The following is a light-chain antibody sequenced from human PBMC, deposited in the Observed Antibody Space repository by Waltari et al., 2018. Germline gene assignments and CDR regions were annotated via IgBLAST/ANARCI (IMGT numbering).Light chain of an antibody. V-gene: IGKV1-39*01. CDR2: AAS. Sequence: DIHMTQSPSSLSASVGDRVTITCRASQYVGTYLNWYQRTPGKAPKLLIYAASTLLSGVPSKFSASGSGTHFTLTISSLQPEDFATYYCQQSYNTPQTFGQGTKIEI. J-gene: IGKJ1*01. CDR3: QQSYNTPQT. CDR1: QYVGTY.